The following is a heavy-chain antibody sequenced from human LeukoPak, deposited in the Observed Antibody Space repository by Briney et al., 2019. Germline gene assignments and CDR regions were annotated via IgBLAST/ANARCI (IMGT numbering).Heavy chain of an antibody. V-gene: IGHV3-11*01. J-gene: IGHJ4*02. CDR1: GFTFSDYY. CDR2: ISSSGSTI. Sequence: PGGSLRLSCAASGFTFSDYYMSWIRQAPGKGLEWVSYISSSGSTIYYADSVKGRFTISRDNAKNSLYLQMNSLRAEDTAVYYWARPPVLLWFGEHDYGGQGTLVTVSS. CDR3: ARPPVLLWFGEHDY. D-gene: IGHD3-10*01.